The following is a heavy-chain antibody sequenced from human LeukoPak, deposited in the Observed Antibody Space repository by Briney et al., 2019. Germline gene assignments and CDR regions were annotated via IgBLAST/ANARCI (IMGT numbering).Heavy chain of an antibody. D-gene: IGHD6-25*01. CDR3: AERLGGD. CDR2: INPNNDVT. J-gene: IGHJ4*02. Sequence: GASVKVSCKASGYTFTAYYMLGVRQAPGQGLEWMGWINPNNDVTNYAQKLQGRVTITRDTSIRTAYMELRRLRSDDAAVYYCAERLGGDWGQGTLVTVSS. V-gene: IGHV1-2*02. CDR1: GYTFTAYY.